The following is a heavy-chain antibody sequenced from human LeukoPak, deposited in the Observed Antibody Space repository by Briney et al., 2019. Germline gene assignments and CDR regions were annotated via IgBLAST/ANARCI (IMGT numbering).Heavy chain of an antibody. CDR2: IYYSGST. CDR1: GGSISSSSYY. CDR3: ARVTYYDSSGYANYYGMDV. Sequence: SETLSLTCTVSGGSISSSSYYWGWIRQPPGKGLEWIGSIYYSGSTYYNPSLKSRVTISVDTSKNQFSLKLSSVTAADTAVYYCARVTYYDSSGYANYYGMDVWGQGTTVTVSS. J-gene: IGHJ6*02. V-gene: IGHV4-39*01. D-gene: IGHD3-22*01.